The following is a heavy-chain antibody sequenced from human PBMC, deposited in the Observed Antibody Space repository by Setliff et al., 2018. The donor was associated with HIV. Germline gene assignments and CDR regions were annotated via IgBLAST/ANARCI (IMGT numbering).Heavy chain of an antibody. CDR2: IYTSGTP. CDR3: ARFDGYYHCYLDV. J-gene: IGHJ6*03. CDR1: GGSLRTYY. Sequence: LSLTGSVSGGSLRTYYWTWIRQPAGKGLEWIGRIYTSGTPNYNPSLQSRVTMSVETSKNQFSLKLTSVTAADTAVYYCARFDGYYHCYLDVWGKGTKVTVSS. V-gene: IGHV4-4*07.